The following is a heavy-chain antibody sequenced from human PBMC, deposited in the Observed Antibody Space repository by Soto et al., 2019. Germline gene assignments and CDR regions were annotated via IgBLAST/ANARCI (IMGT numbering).Heavy chain of an antibody. Sequence: GGSLRLSCAASGFTFSSYAMSWVRQAPGKGLEWVSAISGSGGSTYYADSVKDRFTISRDNSKNTLYLQMNSLRAEDTAVYYSAKIGYCTNGVCYDAFDIWGQGTMVTVSS. CDR2: ISGSGGST. V-gene: IGHV3-23*01. J-gene: IGHJ3*02. CDR1: GFTFSSYA. CDR3: AKIGYCTNGVCYDAFDI. D-gene: IGHD2-8*01.